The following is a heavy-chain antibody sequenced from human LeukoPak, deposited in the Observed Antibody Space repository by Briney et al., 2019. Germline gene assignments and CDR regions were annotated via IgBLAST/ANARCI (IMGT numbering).Heavy chain of an antibody. Sequence: TGGSLRLSCAASGFTFSNAWMSWVRQAPGKVLEWVGRIKSKTDGGTTDYAAPVKGRFTISRDDSKNTLYLQMNSLKTEDAAVYYCTTDNGDYGRAWWFDPWGQGTLVTVSS. CDR2: IKSKTDGGTT. CDR1: GFTFSNAW. CDR3: TTDNGDYGRAWWFDP. V-gene: IGHV3-15*01. J-gene: IGHJ5*02. D-gene: IGHD4-17*01.